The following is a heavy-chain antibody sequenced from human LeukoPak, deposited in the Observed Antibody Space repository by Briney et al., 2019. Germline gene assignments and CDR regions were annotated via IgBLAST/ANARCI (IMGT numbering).Heavy chain of an antibody. D-gene: IGHD3-16*02. Sequence: SVKVSCKASVGTFSSYAISWVRQAPGQGLEWMGGIIPIFGTANYAQKFQGRVTITTDESTSTAYMELSSLRSEDTAVYYCARDRAYDYVWGSYRQTPFDPWGQGTLVTVSS. CDR3: ARDRAYDYVWGSYRQTPFDP. V-gene: IGHV1-69*05. CDR1: VGTFSSYA. CDR2: IIPIFGTA. J-gene: IGHJ5*02.